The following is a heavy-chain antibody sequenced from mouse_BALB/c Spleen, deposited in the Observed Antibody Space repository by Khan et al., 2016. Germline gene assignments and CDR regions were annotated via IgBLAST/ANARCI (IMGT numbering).Heavy chain of an antibody. CDR1: GYTFTSYW. CDR2: INPSTGYT. Sequence: QVRLQQSGAELAKPGASVKMSCKASGYTFTSYWMHWVKQRPGQGLEWIGYINPSTGYTEYNQKFKDKATLTADKSSSTAYMQLSSLTSEDSAVYYCARSYDYFDYWGQGTTLTVSS. V-gene: IGHV1-7*01. CDR3: ARSYDYFDY. D-gene: IGHD2-3*01. J-gene: IGHJ2*01.